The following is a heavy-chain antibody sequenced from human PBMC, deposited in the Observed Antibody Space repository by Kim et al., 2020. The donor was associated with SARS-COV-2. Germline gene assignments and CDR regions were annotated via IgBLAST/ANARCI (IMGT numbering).Heavy chain of an antibody. V-gene: IGHV3-23*01. J-gene: IGHJ6*02. Sequence: GGSLRLSCAASGFTFINYAMSWVRQAPGKGLEWVSGISGRGGSKYYADSVKGRFTISRANSKNTLNVQMNSLRAEDTAVYYCSKVNYGSGTYPYYYYGMDVWGQGTTVTVS. D-gene: IGHD3-10*01. CDR1: GFTFINYA. CDR3: SKVNYGSGTYPYYYYGMDV. CDR2: ISGRGGSK.